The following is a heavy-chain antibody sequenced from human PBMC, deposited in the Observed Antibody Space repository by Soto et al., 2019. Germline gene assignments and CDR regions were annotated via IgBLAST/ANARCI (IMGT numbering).Heavy chain of an antibody. CDR3: ARDKGRTGVTSWYYYYGMDV. Sequence: GASVKVSCKASGGTFSSYAISWVRQAPGQGLEWMGGIIPIFGTANYAQKFQGRVTITADESTSTAYMELSSLRSEDTAVYYCARDKGRTGVTSWYYYYGMDVWGQGTTVTVSS. V-gene: IGHV1-69*13. J-gene: IGHJ6*02. D-gene: IGHD2-21*02. CDR2: IIPIFGTA. CDR1: GGTFSSYA.